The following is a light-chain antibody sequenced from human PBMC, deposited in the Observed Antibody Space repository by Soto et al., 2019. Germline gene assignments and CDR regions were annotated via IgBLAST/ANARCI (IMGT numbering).Light chain of an antibody. Sequence: QSALTQPPSASGSPGQSVTISCTGTNSDVGGYNYVSWYQQYPGKAPKLIIYEVNERPSGVPDRFSGSKSGNTASLTVSGPQTAEEAYYYFSSNAGKNWYVFGTGPKVTLL. CDR1: NSDVGGYNY. CDR3: SSNAGKNWYV. V-gene: IGLV2-8*01. CDR2: EVN. J-gene: IGLJ1*01.